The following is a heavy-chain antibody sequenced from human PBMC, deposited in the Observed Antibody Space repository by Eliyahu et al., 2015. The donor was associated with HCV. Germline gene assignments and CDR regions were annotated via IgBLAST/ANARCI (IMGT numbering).Heavy chain of an antibody. D-gene: IGHD3-22*01. Sequence: LEWMGGIIPIFGTANYAQKFQGRVTITADKSTSTAYMELSSLRSEDTAVYYCATGGSYYDSSGYPGYWGQGTLVTVSS. CDR2: IIPIFGTA. J-gene: IGHJ4*02. CDR3: ATGGSYYDSSGYPGY. V-gene: IGHV1-69*06.